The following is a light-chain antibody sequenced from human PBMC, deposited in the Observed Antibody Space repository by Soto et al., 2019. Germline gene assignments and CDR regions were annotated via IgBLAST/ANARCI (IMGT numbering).Light chain of an antibody. CDR1: QDISNY. CDR3: QQYDNLPLT. CDR2: DAS. J-gene: IGKJ4*01. V-gene: IGKV1-33*01. Sequence: DIQMTQSPSSLSASVGDRVTITCQASQDISNYLNWYQQKPGKAPKLLIYDASNLETGVPSRFSGSGSGTDFTFTISSLQPEDTATYYCQQYDNLPLTFGGGTKGDIK.